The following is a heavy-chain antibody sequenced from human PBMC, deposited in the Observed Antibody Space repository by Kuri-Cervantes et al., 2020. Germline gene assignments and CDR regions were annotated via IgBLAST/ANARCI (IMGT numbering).Heavy chain of an antibody. CDR2: ININSDGGTT. D-gene: IGHD6-19*01. CDR1: GLTFANAW. V-gene: IGHV3-15*01. Sequence: GGSLRLSCSGSGLTFANAWMSWVHQAPGKGLEWVGRININSDGGTTDYAAPVKGRVAISGDGSKNTLYLQMNSLKTEDTGVYYCARARRSIAVAGAIDYWGQGTLVTVSS. J-gene: IGHJ4*02. CDR3: ARARRSIAVAGAIDY.